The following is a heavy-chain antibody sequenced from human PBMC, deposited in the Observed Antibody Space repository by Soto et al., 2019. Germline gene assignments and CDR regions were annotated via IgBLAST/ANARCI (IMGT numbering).Heavy chain of an antibody. CDR3: ARRRIYNGYDS. CDR1: GFSLTTRGVG. Sequence: QITLKESGPTLVKPTQTLTLTCTFSGFSLTTRGVGVGWIRQPPGKALEWLALIYWDDAQRYSPSLKNRLTVTKDTSKDQVVLTMTNMDPVDTGTYYCARRRIYNGYDSWGQGTLVTVSS. D-gene: IGHD5-12*01. CDR2: IYWDDAQ. J-gene: IGHJ4*02. V-gene: IGHV2-5*02.